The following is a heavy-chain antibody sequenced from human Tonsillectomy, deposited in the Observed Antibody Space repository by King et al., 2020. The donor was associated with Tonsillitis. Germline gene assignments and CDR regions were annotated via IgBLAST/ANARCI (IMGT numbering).Heavy chain of an antibody. CDR3: ARETLRAAMIGDFPH. J-gene: IGHJ1*01. CDR2: INYNSSTI. Sequence: VQLVESGGGLVQPGGSLRLSCAASGFTFRSCAMNWVRQAPGKGLEWVSYINYNSSTIYYADSVKGRFTISRDNAKNSLYLQMNSLRAEDTAVYYCARETLRAAMIGDFPHWGQGTLVPVSS. V-gene: IGHV3-48*01. CDR1: GFTFRSCA. D-gene: IGHD2-2*01.